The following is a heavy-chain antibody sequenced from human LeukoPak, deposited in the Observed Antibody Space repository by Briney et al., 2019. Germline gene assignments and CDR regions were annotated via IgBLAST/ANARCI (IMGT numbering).Heavy chain of an antibody. J-gene: IGHJ4*02. D-gene: IGHD3-22*01. V-gene: IGHV3-48*04. Sequence: GGSLRLSCTASGFTFNRDWTAWVRQAPGKGLEWVSYISSSGSTIYYADSVKGRFTISGDNAKNSLYLQMNSLRAEDTAVYYCARDSGYFDYWGQGTLVTVSS. CDR3: ARDSGYFDY. CDR2: ISSSGSTI. CDR1: GFTFNRDW.